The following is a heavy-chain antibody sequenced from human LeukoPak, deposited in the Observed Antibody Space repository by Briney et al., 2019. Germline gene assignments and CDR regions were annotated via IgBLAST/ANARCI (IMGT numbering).Heavy chain of an antibody. CDR3: AKDSPEVVPAAPDYYYGMDV. CDR2: VSWNSGSI. V-gene: IGHV3-9*01. CDR1: GFAFNAYA. D-gene: IGHD2-2*01. Sequence: GGSLRLSCAASGFAFNAYAMNWVRQAPGKGLEWVSGVSWNSGSIGYADSVKGRFTISRDNAKNSLYLQMNSLRAEDTALYYCAKDSPEVVPAAPDYYYGMDVWGQGTTVTVSS. J-gene: IGHJ6*02.